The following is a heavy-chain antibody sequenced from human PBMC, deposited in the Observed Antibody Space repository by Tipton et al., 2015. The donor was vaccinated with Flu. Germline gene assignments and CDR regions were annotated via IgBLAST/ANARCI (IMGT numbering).Heavy chain of an antibody. J-gene: IGHJ6*02. CDR1: GGSISSCGYY. D-gene: IGHD3-10*01. CDR2: IYYSAST. CDR3: AREHGFGGGLSYDYDVLDV. V-gene: IGHV4-31*03. Sequence: TLSLTCTVSGGSISSCGYYWSWHRQHKGKGLEWIGDIYYSASTYYTPSITSRVTISVATYRNQFSLRLNSVTAADTAVYYCAREHGFGGGLSYDYDVLDVCGQGTRVSVS.